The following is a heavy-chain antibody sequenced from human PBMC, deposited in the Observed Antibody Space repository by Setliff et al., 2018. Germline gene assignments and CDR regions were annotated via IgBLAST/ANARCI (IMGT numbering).Heavy chain of an antibody. CDR2: MNSDGSTK. CDR3: ARDREGDGNYYMDV. CDR1: GFTFRSYW. Sequence: GSLRLSCEASGFTFRSYWMHWVRQAPGEGLVWVSRMNSDGSTKNYADSVKGRFTISRDNTKNTVYLQMNSLRAEDTAVYYCARDREGDGNYYMDVWGKGTTVTVSS. V-gene: IGHV3-74*01. J-gene: IGHJ6*03. D-gene: IGHD1-1*01.